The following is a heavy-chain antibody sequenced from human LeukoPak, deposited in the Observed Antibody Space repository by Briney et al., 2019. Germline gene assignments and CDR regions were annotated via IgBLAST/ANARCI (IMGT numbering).Heavy chain of an antibody. CDR2: IRYDGSNK. V-gene: IGHV3-30*02. CDR3: ARDRSYYYGSGSSRVGDAFDI. J-gene: IGHJ3*02. D-gene: IGHD3-10*01. CDR1: GFTFSSYG. Sequence: GGSLRLSCAASGFTFSSYGMHWVRQAPGKGLEWVAFIRYDGSNKYYADSVKGRFTISRDNAKNSLYLQMNSLRAEDTAVYYCARDRSYYYGSGSSRVGDAFDIWGQGTMVAVSS.